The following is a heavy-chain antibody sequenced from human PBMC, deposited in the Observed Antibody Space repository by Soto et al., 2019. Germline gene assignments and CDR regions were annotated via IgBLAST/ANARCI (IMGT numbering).Heavy chain of an antibody. CDR3: AKGGSASALSY. J-gene: IGHJ4*02. V-gene: IGHV3-9*01. CDR2: ISWNSGSI. Sequence: PGGSLRLTCAASGFTFDGYAMHWVRQAPGKGLEWVSGISWNSGSIGYADSVKGRFTISRDNAKNSLYLQMNSLRAEDTALYYCAKGGSASALSYWGQGTLVTVSS. CDR1: GFTFDGYA. D-gene: IGHD3-10*01.